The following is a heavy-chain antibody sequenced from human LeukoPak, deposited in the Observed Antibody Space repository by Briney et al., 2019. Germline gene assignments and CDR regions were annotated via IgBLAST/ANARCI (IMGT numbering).Heavy chain of an antibody. V-gene: IGHV3-23*01. CDR3: AKDTYYGSGSYPNWFDP. J-gene: IGHJ5*02. CDR1: GFTFSSYA. D-gene: IGHD3-10*01. Sequence: GGSLRLSCAASGFTFSSYAMSWVRQAPGKGLEWVSSVSDSGGSTYYADSVKGRVTISRDNSKNTLYLQMNSLRAEDTAVYYCAKDTYYGSGSYPNWFDPWGQGTLVTVSS. CDR2: VSDSGGST.